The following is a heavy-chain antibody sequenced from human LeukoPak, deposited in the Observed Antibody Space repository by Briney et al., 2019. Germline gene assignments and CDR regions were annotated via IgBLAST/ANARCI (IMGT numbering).Heavy chain of an antibody. CDR3: ARDAPYCSSPNCYYVP. V-gene: IGHV3-23*01. J-gene: IGHJ5*02. Sequence: PGASLRLSCAASGFTFSSNVMSWVRQAPGKGLEWVSAITGSGGTTYHADSVKGRFTVSRDNSKNTLYLQVTSLRAEDTAVYYCARDAPYCSSPNCYYVPWGQGTLVTVSS. CDR1: GFTFSSNV. CDR2: ITGSGGTT. D-gene: IGHD2-2*01.